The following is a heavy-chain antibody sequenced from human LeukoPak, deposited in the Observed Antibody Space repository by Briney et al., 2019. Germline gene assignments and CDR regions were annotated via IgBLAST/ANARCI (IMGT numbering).Heavy chain of an antibody. J-gene: IGHJ4*02. CDR2: MLYDGTSK. Sequence: GGSLRLSCAASGFTFNTYGMHWVRQAPGKGLEWVAVMLYDGTSKYNADSVRGRFTISRDNSKNTLYLQMNSLRAEDTAVYYCAGRRITMIVVVILDYFDYWGQGTLVTVSS. V-gene: IGHV3-33*05. D-gene: IGHD3-22*01. CDR3: AGRRITMIVVVILDYFDY. CDR1: GFTFNTYG.